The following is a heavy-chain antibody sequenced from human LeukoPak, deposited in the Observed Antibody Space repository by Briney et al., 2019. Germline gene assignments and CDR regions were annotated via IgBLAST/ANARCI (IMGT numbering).Heavy chain of an antibody. J-gene: IGHJ5*02. CDR2: IYPGDSDT. CDR3: TRDLDSPPATWFDP. Sequence: GESLKISCQGSGYRFTSYWIAWVRQMPGKGLEWMGIIYPGDSDTRYSPSFQGQVTISVDNSINTAYLQWSSLAASDTAIYYCTRDLDSPPATWFDPWGQGTLVTVSP. D-gene: IGHD3-22*01. V-gene: IGHV5-51*01. CDR1: GYRFTSYW.